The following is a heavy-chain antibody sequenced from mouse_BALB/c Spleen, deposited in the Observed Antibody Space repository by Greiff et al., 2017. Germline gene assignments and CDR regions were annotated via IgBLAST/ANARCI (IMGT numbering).Heavy chain of an antibody. CDR2: IDPENGDT. Sequence: VHVKQSGAELVRSGASVKLSCTASGFNIKDYYMHWVKQRPEQGLEWIGWIDPENGDTEYAPKFQGKATMTADTSSNTAYLQLSSLTSEDTAVYYCTAPDYYGSSVDYWGQGTLVTVSA. D-gene: IGHD1-1*01. V-gene: IGHV14-4*02. J-gene: IGHJ3*01. CDR3: TAPDYYGSSVDY. CDR1: GFNIKDYY.